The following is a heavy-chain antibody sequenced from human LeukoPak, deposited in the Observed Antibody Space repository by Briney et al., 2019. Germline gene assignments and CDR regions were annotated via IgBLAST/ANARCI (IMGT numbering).Heavy chain of an antibody. V-gene: IGHV3-23*01. D-gene: IGHD2-15*01. CDR2: ISGTGSTT. Sequence: GGSLRLSCAASGFTFNSYAMSWVRQAPGKGLEWVSSISGTGSTTYYADSVKGRFAISRDNSESTLYMQMNSLRAEDTAMYYCAKFPKRGHCSSGSCHFDYWGQGTLVTVSS. J-gene: IGHJ4*02. CDR3: AKFPKRGHCSSGSCHFDY. CDR1: GFTFNSYA.